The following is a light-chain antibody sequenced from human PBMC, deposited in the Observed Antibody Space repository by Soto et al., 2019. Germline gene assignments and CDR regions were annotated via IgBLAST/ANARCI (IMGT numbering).Light chain of an antibody. CDR2: GAS. V-gene: IGKV3-15*01. Sequence: IVMPQTPATLSVSPGERATLSCRASQSVSSNLAWYQQKPGQAPRLLIYGASTRATGIPGRFSGSGSGTEFTLTISSLKSEDFAVYYCQQYNNWPLTFGGGTKVDI. CDR1: QSVSSN. J-gene: IGKJ4*01. CDR3: QQYNNWPLT.